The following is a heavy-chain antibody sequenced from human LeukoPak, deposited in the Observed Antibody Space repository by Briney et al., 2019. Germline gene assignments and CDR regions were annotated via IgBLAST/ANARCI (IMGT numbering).Heavy chain of an antibody. CDR2: IYYSGNT. CDR3: ARQSKGIIVITDFQH. V-gene: IGHV4-39*01. Sequence: SETLSLTCAVYGGSFSSYYWGWIRQPPGKGLEWIGSIYYSGNTYYSPSLKSRVTISVDTSKNQFSLKLSSVTAADTAVYYCARQSKGIIVITDFQHWGQGTLVTVSS. D-gene: IGHD3-22*01. J-gene: IGHJ1*01. CDR1: GGSFSSYY.